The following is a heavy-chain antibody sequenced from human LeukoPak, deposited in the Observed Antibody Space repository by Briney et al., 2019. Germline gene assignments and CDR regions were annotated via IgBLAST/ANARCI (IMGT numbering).Heavy chain of an antibody. D-gene: IGHD3-10*01. CDR1: GGSFSGYY. CDR3: ARHVRRGVIIYYYYMDV. J-gene: IGHJ6*03. CDR2: INHSGST. Sequence: SETLSLTCAVYGGSFSGYYWSWIRQPPGKGLEWIGEINHSGSTNYNPSLKSRVTISVDTSKNQFSLKLSSVTAADTAVYYCARHVRRGVIIYYYYMDVWGKGTTVTISS. V-gene: IGHV4-34*01.